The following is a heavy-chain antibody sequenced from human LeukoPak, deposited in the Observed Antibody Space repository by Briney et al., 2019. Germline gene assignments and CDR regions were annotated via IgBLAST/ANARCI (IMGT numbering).Heavy chain of an antibody. J-gene: IGHJ5*02. V-gene: IGHV3-49*04. D-gene: IGHD3-10*01. Sequence: GGSLRLSCTASGFNFGDYDMSWVRQAPGKGLEWVGSIRGRAYGGTTEYATSVKGTFTISRDNSKSIAYLQMNSLKNEDTAVYYCARMNRGGIRGVMFDPWGQGTLVTVSS. CDR2: IRGRAYGGTT. CDR3: ARMNRGGIRGVMFDP. CDR1: GFNFGDYD.